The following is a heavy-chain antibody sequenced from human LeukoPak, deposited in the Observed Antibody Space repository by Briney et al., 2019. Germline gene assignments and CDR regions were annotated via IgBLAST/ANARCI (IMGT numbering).Heavy chain of an antibody. CDR2: IYTRGTT. J-gene: IGHJ6*03. CDR1: GGSIRSGSYY. Sequence: PSETLSLTCTVSGGSIRSGSYYWRWLRQPAGKGLEWIGHIYTRGTTNYNPSVKSRVTVSLDTSKNQISLKLSSVTAADTAIYYCARVYTVMGATTVDHYHYYMDVWGKGTTVTVSS. D-gene: IGHD5-18*01. V-gene: IGHV4-61*09. CDR3: ARVYTVMGATTVDHYHYYMDV.